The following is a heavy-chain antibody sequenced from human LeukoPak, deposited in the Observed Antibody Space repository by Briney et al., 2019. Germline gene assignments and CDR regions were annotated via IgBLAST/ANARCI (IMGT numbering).Heavy chain of an antibody. CDR1: GGSFSGYY. CDR2: INHSGST. J-gene: IGHJ6*02. D-gene: IGHD3-10*01. Sequence: SEALSLTCAVYGGSFSGYYWSRIRQPPGKGLEWIGEINHSGSTNYNPSLKSRVTISVDTSRNQFSLKLSSVTAADTAVYYCARGRSLSGMDVWGQGTTVTVSS. V-gene: IGHV4-34*01. CDR3: ARGRSLSGMDV.